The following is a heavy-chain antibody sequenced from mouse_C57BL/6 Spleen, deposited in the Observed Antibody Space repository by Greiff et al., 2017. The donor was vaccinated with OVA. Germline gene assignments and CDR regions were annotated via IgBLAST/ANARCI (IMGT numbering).Heavy chain of an antibody. V-gene: IGHV5-16*01. CDR2: INYDGSST. CDR1: GFTFSDYY. CDR3: ARGGPLDY. J-gene: IGHJ2*01. Sequence: EVNVVESEGGLVQPGSSMKLSCTASGFTFSDYYMAWVRQVPEKGLEWVANINYDGSSTYYLDSLKSRFIISRDNAKNILYLQMSSLKSEDTATYYCARGGPLDYWGQGTTLTVSS.